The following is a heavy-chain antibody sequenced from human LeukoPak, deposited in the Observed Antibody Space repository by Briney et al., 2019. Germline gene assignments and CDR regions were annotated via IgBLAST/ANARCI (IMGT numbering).Heavy chain of an antibody. V-gene: IGHV3-21*01. J-gene: IGHJ3*02. Sequence: GGSLRLSCAASGFTFSTYNMNWVRQAPGKGLEWVSSVSSSSNYIYYADSVKGRFTISRDNAKNSLYLQMNSLRAEDTDVYYCARDVGASAPDAFDIWGQGTMVTVSS. CDR1: GFTFSTYN. CDR3: ARDVGASAPDAFDI. CDR2: VSSSSNYI. D-gene: IGHD1-26*01.